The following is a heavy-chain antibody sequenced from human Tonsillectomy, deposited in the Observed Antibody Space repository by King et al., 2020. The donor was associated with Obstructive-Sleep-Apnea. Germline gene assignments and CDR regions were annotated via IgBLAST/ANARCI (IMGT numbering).Heavy chain of an antibody. D-gene: IGHD6-13*01. Sequence: QLVQSGPEVKKPGASVRVSCKTSGFTFTSFGISWVRQAPGQGLEWMGWISGVNGKTTSKQKFQDRVTSTTDTSTTTVYMELRSLTSDDTAIYYCARDIRSWTEDYWGQGTLVTVSS. J-gene: IGHJ4*02. CDR1: GFTFTSFG. V-gene: IGHV1-18*01. CDR2: ISGVNGKT. CDR3: ARDIRSWTEDY.